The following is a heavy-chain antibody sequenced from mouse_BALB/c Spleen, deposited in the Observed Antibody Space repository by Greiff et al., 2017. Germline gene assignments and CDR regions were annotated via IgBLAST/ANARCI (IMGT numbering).Heavy chain of an antibody. J-gene: IGHJ3*01. CDR1: GFTFSSFG. D-gene: IGHD2-4*01. CDR3: AKGNDYDPFAY. Sequence: EVHLVESGGGLVQPGGSRKLSCAASGFTFSSFGMHWVRQAPEKGLEWVAYISSGSSTIYYADTVKGRFTISRDNPKKTLFLQMTSLRSEDTAMYYCAKGNDYDPFAYWGQGTLVTVSA. V-gene: IGHV5-17*02. CDR2: ISSGSSTI.